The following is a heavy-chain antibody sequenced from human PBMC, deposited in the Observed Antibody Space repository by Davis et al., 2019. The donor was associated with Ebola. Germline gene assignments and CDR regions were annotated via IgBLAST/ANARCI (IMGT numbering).Heavy chain of an antibody. CDR2: ISWNSGSI. Sequence: SLKISCAASGFTFDDYAMHWVRQAPGKGLEWVSGISWNSGSIGYADSVKGRFTISRDNAKNSLYLQMNSLRAEDTALYYCAKERVGVCGMDVWGQGTTVTVSS. CDR1: GFTFDDYA. J-gene: IGHJ6*02. CDR3: AKERVGVCGMDV. V-gene: IGHV3-9*01. D-gene: IGHD3-16*01.